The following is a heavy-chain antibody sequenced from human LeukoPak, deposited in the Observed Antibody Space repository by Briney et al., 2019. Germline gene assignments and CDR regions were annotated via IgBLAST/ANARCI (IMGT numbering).Heavy chain of an antibody. CDR3: ARAPAAGVDYYGMDV. D-gene: IGHD6-13*01. CDR1: GGSISSGDYY. Sequence: SQTLSLTCTVSGGSISSGDYYWSWIRQPPGKGLEWIGYIYYSGSTYYNPSLKSRVTISVDTSKNQFSLKLSSVTAADTAVYYCARAPAAGVDYYGMDVWGQGTTVTVSS. J-gene: IGHJ6*02. CDR2: IYYSGST. V-gene: IGHV4-30-4*08.